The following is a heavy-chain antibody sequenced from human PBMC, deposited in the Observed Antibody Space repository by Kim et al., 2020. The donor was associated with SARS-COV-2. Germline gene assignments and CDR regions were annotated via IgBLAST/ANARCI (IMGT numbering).Heavy chain of an antibody. V-gene: IGHV1-24*01. CDR1: GYTLTELS. CDR2: FDPEDGET. CDR3: ATRLRHSSGWYYFDY. Sequence: ASVKVSCKVSGYTLTELSMHWVRQAPGKGLEWMGGFDPEDGETIYAQKFQGRVTMTEDTSTDTAYMELSSLRSEDTAVYYCATRLRHSSGWYYFDYWGQGTLVTVSS. D-gene: IGHD6-19*01. J-gene: IGHJ4*02.